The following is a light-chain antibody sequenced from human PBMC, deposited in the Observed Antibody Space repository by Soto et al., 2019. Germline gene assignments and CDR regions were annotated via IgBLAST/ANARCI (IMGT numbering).Light chain of an antibody. Sequence: EIVLTQSPVTLSLSPGERATLSCRASHSVDIYLAWYQQKPGQAPRLLIYDTSTRATGIPARFSGSGSGTDFTLTISSLEPEDFAVYYCQQRNYWPTFGGETKVDIK. V-gene: IGKV3-11*01. CDR1: HSVDIY. CDR2: DTS. J-gene: IGKJ4*01. CDR3: QQRNYWPT.